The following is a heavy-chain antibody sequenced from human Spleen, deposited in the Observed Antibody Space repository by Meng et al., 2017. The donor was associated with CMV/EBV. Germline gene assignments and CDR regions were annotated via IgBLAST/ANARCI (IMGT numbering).Heavy chain of an antibody. J-gene: IGHJ6*02. V-gene: IGHV1-58*01. CDR2: IVVGSGNT. Sequence: SVKVSCKASGFTFTSSAVQWVRQARGQRLEWIGWIVVGSGNTNYAQKFQERVTITRDMSTSTAYMELSSLRSEDTAVYYCARMITMVRGADYYHGMDVWGQGATVTVSS. CDR1: GFTFTSSA. D-gene: IGHD3-10*01. CDR3: ARMITMVRGADYYHGMDV.